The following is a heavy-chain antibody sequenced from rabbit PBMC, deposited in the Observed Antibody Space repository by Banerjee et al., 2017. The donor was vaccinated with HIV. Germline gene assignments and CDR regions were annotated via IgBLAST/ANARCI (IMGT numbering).Heavy chain of an antibody. CDR3: ARDLAGVIGWNFNL. CDR1: GLDFSSSYY. Sequence: QEQLVEYGGDLVQPEGSLTLTCKASGLDFSSSYYMCWVRQAPGKGLEWIGCIDAGSSDSAYYASWAKGRFTISKTSSTTVTLQMTSLTAADTATYFCARDLAGVIGWNFNLWGPGTLVTVS. D-gene: IGHD4-1*01. J-gene: IGHJ4*01. CDR2: IDAGSSDSA. V-gene: IGHV1S45*01.